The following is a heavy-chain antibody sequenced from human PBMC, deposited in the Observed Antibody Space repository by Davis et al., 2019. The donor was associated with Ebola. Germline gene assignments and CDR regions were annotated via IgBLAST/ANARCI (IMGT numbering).Heavy chain of an antibody. Sequence: GGSLRLSCKGSGYSFTSYWIGWVRQLPGKGLEWMGIIYPGDSDTRYSPSFQGQVTIPADKSISTAYLQWSSLKASDTAMYYCARGSGSYRNYWFDPWGQGTLVTVSS. CDR2: IYPGDSDT. D-gene: IGHD1-26*01. CDR1: GYSFTSYW. J-gene: IGHJ5*02. CDR3: ARGSGSYRNYWFDP. V-gene: IGHV5-51*01.